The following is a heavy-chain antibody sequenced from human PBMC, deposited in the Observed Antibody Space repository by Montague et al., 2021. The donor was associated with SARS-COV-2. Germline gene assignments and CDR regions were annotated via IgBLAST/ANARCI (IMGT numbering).Heavy chain of an antibody. CDR1: GFTFSTFA. D-gene: IGHD1-14*01. V-gene: IGHV3-21*01. CDR2: ISTSSSYI. Sequence: SLRLSCAASGFTFSTFAMSWVRQAPGKGLEWVSSISTSSSYIYYXDSVKGRFTISRDNAKNSLYLQMNSLTAEDTAVYYCARTVHTNPPAYWGQGTLVTVSS. J-gene: IGHJ4*02. CDR3: ARTVHTNPPAY.